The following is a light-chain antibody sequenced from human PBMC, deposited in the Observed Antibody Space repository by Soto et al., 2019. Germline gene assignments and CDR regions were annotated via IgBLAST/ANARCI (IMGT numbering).Light chain of an antibody. V-gene: IGLV2-11*01. CDR1: SSDVGAYNY. Sequence: QSALTQPRSVSGSPGQSVTISCTGTSSDVGAYNYVSWYQRHAGKGPKVIIHDVSARPSVLPDRFSASTSATTAFLTISGLPTDDAADYYCSSYAGNYVYVFGSGTKVTVL. CDR3: SSYAGNYVYV. J-gene: IGLJ1*01. CDR2: DVS.